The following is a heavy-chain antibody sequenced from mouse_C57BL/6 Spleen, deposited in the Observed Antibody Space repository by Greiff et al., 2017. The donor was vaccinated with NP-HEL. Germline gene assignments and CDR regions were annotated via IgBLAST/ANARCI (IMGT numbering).Heavy chain of an antibody. D-gene: IGHD1-1*01. CDR1: GYTFTSYW. CDR2: IDPSDSYT. J-gene: IGHJ1*03. Sequence: QVQLQQPGAELVKPGASVKLSCKASGYTFTSYWMQWVKQRPGQGLEWIGEIDPSDSYTNYNQKFKGKATLTVDTSSSTAYMQRSSLTSEDSAVYYCARGKIPSTRYFDVWGTGTTVTVSS. CDR3: ARGKIPSTRYFDV. V-gene: IGHV1-50*01.